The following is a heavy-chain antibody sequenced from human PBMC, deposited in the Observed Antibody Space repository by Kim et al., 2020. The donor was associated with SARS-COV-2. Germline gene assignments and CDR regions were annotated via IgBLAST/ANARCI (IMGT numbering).Heavy chain of an antibody. J-gene: IGHJ4*02. CDR1: GFTFSSYS. V-gene: IGHV3-21*01. D-gene: IGHD4-17*01. CDR3: ARVITVTTSALDY. CDR2: ISSSSSYI. Sequence: GGSLRLSCAASGFTFSSYSMNWVRQAPGKGLEWVSSISSSSSYIYYADSVKSRFTISRDNAKNSLYLQMNSLRAEDTAVYYCARVITVTTSALDYWGQGTLVTVSS.